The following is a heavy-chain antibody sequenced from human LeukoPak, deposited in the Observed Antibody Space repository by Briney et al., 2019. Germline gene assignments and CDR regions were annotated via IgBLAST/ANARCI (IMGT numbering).Heavy chain of an antibody. D-gene: IGHD1-7*01. CDR1: GGSISSGSYY. CDR3: ARGDWKYGDFDR. Sequence: PSETLSLTCTVSGGSISSGSYYWSWIRQPAGKGLEWIGRIYSSGSTNYNPSLKSRVTISLDTSKNQFSLKLSSVTAADTAVYYCARGDWKYGDFDRWGQGTLVTVSS. CDR2: IYSSGST. V-gene: IGHV4-61*02. J-gene: IGHJ4*02.